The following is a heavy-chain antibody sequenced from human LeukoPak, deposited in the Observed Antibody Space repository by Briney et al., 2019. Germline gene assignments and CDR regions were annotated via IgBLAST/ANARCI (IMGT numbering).Heavy chain of an antibody. J-gene: IGHJ6*03. V-gene: IGHV4-39*02. Sequence: SETLSLTCTVSGGSISSSSYYWGWIRQPPGKGLEWIGSIYYSGSTYYNPSLKSRVTISVDTSKNQFSLKLSSVTAADTAVYYCARERGGFGELSFGYYYYMDVWGKGTTVTVSS. CDR1: GGSISSSSYY. CDR2: IYYSGST. CDR3: ARERGGFGELSFGYYYYMDV. D-gene: IGHD3-10*01.